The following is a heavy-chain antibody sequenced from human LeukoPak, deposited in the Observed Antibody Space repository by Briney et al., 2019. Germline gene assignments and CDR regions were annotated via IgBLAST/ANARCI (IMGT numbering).Heavy chain of an antibody. Sequence: PSETLSLTCTVSGGSISSYYWSWLWQPPGKGLECIAYRHHSGSSNYNPSLESRVTVSVDTSNNQFSLRVTSVTAADTAVYYCARVVGSGWNYFDSWGQGTLVTVSS. CDR2: RHHSGSS. J-gene: IGHJ4*02. D-gene: IGHD6-19*01. V-gene: IGHV4-59*01. CDR3: ARVVGSGWNYFDS. CDR1: GGSISSYY.